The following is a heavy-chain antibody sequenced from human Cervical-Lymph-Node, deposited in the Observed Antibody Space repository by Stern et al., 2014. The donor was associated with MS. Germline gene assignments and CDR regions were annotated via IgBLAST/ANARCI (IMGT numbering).Heavy chain of an antibody. CDR3: AREALAAGGLDY. Sequence: QLQLQESGPGLVKPSETLSLTCTVSGDSISSSYWSWIRQPPGKGLEWIGYIYYSGSANYNPSLKSRVTISVDTSKNQFSLKLTSVTAAYTAVYYCAREALAAGGLDYWGQGTLVTVSS. CDR1: GDSISSSY. D-gene: IGHD6-13*01. V-gene: IGHV4-59*01. CDR2: IYYSGSA. J-gene: IGHJ4*02.